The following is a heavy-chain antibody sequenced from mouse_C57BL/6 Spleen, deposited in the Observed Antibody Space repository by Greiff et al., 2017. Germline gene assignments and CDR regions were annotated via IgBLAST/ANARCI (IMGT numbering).Heavy chain of an antibody. CDR2: IDPSDSYT. CDR1: GYTFTSYW. CDR3: ARRGLYYYGSSYEDAMDY. Sequence: VQLQQPGAELVMPGASVKPSCKASGYTFTSYWMHWVKQRPGQGLEWIGEIDPSDSYTNYNQKFKGKSTLTVDKSSSTAYMQLSSLTSEDSAVYYCARRGLYYYGSSYEDAMDYWGQGTSVTVSS. D-gene: IGHD1-1*01. J-gene: IGHJ4*01. V-gene: IGHV1-69*01.